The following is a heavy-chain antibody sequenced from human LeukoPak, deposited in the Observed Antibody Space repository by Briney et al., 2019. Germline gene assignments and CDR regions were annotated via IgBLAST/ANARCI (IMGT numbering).Heavy chain of an antibody. Sequence: SETLSLTCTVSGASISSYYWSWIRQTPGKGLEWIGYISYTGSTDYNPSLKSRVTASADSSKNDFSLKLTSVTAADTAVYYCAKYGVGSTYFDYWGQGILVTVSS. D-gene: IGHD1-26*01. CDR3: AKYGVGSTYFDY. J-gene: IGHJ4*02. V-gene: IGHV4-59*01. CDR1: GASISSYY. CDR2: ISYTGST.